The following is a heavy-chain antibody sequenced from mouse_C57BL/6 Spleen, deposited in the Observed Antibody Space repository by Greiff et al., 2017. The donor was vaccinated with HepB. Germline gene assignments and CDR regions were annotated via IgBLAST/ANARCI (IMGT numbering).Heavy chain of an antibody. CDR3: ARSGGSSYVGFY. Sequence: EVQLQQSGPGLVKPSQSLSLTCSVTGYSITSGYYWNWIRQFPGNKLEWMGYISYDGSNNYNPSLKNRISITRDTSKNQFFLKLNSVTTEDTATYYCARSGGSSYVGFYWGQGTTLTVSS. D-gene: IGHD1-1*01. J-gene: IGHJ2*01. CDR1: GYSITSGYY. CDR2: ISYDGSN. V-gene: IGHV3-6*01.